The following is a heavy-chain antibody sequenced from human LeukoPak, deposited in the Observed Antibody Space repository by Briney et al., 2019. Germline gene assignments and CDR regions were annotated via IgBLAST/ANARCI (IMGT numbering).Heavy chain of an antibody. CDR2: ISSSGSTI. CDR1: GFTVSLNY. V-gene: IGHV3-11*04. CDR3: AELGITMIGGV. Sequence: GGSLRLSCVASGFTVSLNYMSWVRQAPGKGLEWVSYISSSGSTIYYADSVKGRFTISRDNAKNSLYLQMNSLRAEDTAVYYCAELGITMIGGVWGKGTTVTISS. J-gene: IGHJ6*04. D-gene: IGHD3-10*02.